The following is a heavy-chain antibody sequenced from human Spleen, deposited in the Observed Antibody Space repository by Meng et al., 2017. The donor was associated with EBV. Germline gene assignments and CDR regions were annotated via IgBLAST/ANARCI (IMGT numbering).Heavy chain of an antibody. Sequence: QGLLVQSGAGVKRPGASVMVSCRTSGYTFTTHAIHWVRQAPGQRLEWMGWINAANGNTKYSQQFQARLTITGDTSASTAYMELSGLSSEDTAVYYCARESGRGYTPDFWGQGTLVTVSS. CDR2: INAANGNT. CDR3: ARESGRGYTPDF. J-gene: IGHJ4*02. V-gene: IGHV1-3*01. CDR1: GYTFTTHA. D-gene: IGHD3-10*01.